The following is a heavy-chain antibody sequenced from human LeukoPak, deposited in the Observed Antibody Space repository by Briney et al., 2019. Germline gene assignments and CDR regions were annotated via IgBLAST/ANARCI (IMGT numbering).Heavy chain of an antibody. V-gene: IGHV4-34*01. J-gene: IGHJ4*02. Sequence: PSETLSLTCAVYXGXXXGXYXSXIRQPXXXXXXXXXEINHSGSTNYNPSLKSRVTISVDTSKNQFSLKLSSVTAADTAVYYCAGRSIAVAGQGDDYWGQGTLVTVSS. CDR1: XGXXXGXY. CDR2: INHSGST. CDR3: AGRSIAVAGQGDDY. D-gene: IGHD6-19*01.